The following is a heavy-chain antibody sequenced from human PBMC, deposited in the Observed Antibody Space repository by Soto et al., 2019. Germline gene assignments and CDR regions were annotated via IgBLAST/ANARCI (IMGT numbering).Heavy chain of an antibody. CDR3: ARDQCGAMTTVCYYYYMDV. CDR2: IWYDGSNK. Sequence: GGSLRLSCAASGFTFSSYGMHWVRQAPGKGLEWVAVIWYDGSNKYYADSVKGRFTISRDNSKNTLYLQMNSLRAEDTAVYYCARDQCGAMTTVCYYYYMDVWGKGTTVTVSS. D-gene: IGHD4-4*01. V-gene: IGHV3-33*01. CDR1: GFTFSSYG. J-gene: IGHJ6*03.